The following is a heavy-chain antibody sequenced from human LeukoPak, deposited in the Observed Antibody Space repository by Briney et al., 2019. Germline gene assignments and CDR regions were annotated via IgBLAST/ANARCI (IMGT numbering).Heavy chain of an antibody. D-gene: IGHD3-10*01. Sequence: SETLSLTCTVSGGSFSGYYWNWIRQPPGKGLEWIGEINHSGSTNYSPSLRSRVTISLDTSRNQFSLKLNSVTAADTAVYYCAKSNGYGLVDIWGQGTMITVSS. CDR1: GGSFSGYY. CDR2: INHSGST. V-gene: IGHV4-34*01. J-gene: IGHJ3*02. CDR3: AKSNGYGLVDI.